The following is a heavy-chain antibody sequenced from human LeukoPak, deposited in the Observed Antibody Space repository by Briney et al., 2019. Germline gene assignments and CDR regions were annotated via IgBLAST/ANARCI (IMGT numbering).Heavy chain of an antibody. J-gene: IGHJ6*03. CDR1: GGSISSYY. Sequence: PSETLSLTCTVSGGSISSYYWSWIRQPPGKGLEWIGYIYYSGSTNYNPSLKSRVTISVDTSKNQFSLKLSSVTAADTAVYYCAGVAAGTNGYYYMDVWGKGTTVTVSS. V-gene: IGHV4-59*01. D-gene: IGHD6-13*01. CDR3: AGVAAGTNGYYYMDV. CDR2: IYYSGST.